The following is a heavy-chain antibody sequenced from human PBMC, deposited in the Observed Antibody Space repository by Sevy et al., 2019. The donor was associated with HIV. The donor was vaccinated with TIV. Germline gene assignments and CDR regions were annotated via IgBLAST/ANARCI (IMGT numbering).Heavy chain of an antibody. CDR1: GYSFISYG. CDR2: ISPYNGYT. J-gene: IGHJ6*03. CDR3: ARDDTYSDPARYHYSYMDV. V-gene: IGHV1-18*01. Sequence: ASVKVFCKASGYSFISYGINWVRQAPGQGLEWMGWISPYNGYTTSAQKFQDRVTLTTDTSTSTAYMELRSLRSDDTAVYYCARDDTYSDPARYHYSYMDVWGKGTTVTVSS. D-gene: IGHD1-26*01.